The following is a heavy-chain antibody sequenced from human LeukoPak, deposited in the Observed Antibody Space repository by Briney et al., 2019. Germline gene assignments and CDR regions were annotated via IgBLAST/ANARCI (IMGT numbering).Heavy chain of an antibody. Sequence: PGGSLRLSCAASGFTFSSYAMSWVRQAPGKGLEWVAVISYDGSNKYYADSVKGRFTISRDNSKNTLYLQMNSLSAEDTAVYYCAKVGRPIVAYYFDYWGQGSLVTVSS. D-gene: IGHD5-12*01. CDR2: ISYDGSNK. CDR3: AKVGRPIVAYYFDY. CDR1: GFTFSSYA. J-gene: IGHJ4*02. V-gene: IGHV3-30*18.